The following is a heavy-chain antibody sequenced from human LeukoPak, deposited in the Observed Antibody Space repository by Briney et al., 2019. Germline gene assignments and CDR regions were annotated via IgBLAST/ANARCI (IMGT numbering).Heavy chain of an antibody. CDR2: MNPNSGYT. J-gene: IGHJ4*02. D-gene: IGHD6-19*01. Sequence: ASVKVSCKTSRYTFTPYDINWVRQATGQGLEWMGWMNPNSGYTGYAQKFQGRVTITRDTSISTAYMELSSLRSEDTAVYYCARVAGSIDYWGQGALVTVSS. V-gene: IGHV1-8*03. CDR3: ARVAGSIDY. CDR1: RYTFTPYD.